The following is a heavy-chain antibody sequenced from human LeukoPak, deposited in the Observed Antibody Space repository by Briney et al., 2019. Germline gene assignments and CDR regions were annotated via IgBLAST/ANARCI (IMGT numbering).Heavy chain of an antibody. CDR2: INSDGSSA. CDR1: GFTFSSYW. J-gene: IGHJ4*02. CDR3: AKLYDIVATITVADY. D-gene: IGHD5-12*01. V-gene: IGHV3-74*01. Sequence: GGSLRLSCAASGFTFSSYWMHWVRQAPGRGLVWVPRINSDGSSANYADSVKGRFTISRDNAKNTLYLQMNSLRAEDTAVYYCAKLYDIVATITVADYWGQGTLVTVSS.